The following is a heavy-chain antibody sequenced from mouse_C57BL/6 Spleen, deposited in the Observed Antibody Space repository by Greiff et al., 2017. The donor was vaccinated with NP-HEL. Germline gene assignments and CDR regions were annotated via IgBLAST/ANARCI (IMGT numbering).Heavy chain of an antibody. J-gene: IGHJ1*03. D-gene: IGHD1-1*01. Sequence: QVQLQQSGPGLVAPSQSLSITCTVSGFSLTNYGVDWVRQPPGKGLEWLGVIWSGGSSNHNSALMSRLSISKDNSKSQVFLKMNSLQTDDSAMYYCAKRYGSRDWYFDVWGTGTTVTVSS. CDR2: IWSGGSS. CDR1: GFSLTNYG. CDR3: AKRYGSRDWYFDV. V-gene: IGHV2-9*01.